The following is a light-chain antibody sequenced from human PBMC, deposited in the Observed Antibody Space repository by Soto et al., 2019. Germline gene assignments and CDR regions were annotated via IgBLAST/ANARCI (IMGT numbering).Light chain of an antibody. CDR3: QQSYNTPPFT. Sequence: DIQMTQSPSSLSASVGDRVTITCRASQRISSYLNWYQQKAGNAPKLLIYAASSLQSGVPSRFSGSGSGTDFTLTISSLQPEDFATYYCQQSYNTPPFTFGPGTKVEIK. CDR1: QRISSY. CDR2: AAS. V-gene: IGKV1-39*01. J-gene: IGKJ3*01.